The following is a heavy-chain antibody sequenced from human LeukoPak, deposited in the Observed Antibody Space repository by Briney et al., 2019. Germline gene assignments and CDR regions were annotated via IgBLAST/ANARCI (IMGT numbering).Heavy chain of an antibody. CDR3: ARESIAARKGFDY. CDR1: GGSISSYY. Sequence: PSETLSLTCTVSGGSISSYYWSWVRQPPGKGLEWIGYIYYSGSTYYNPSLKSRVTISVDTSKNQFSLKLRSVTAADTAVYYCARESIAARKGFDYWGQGTLVTVSS. D-gene: IGHD6-6*01. V-gene: IGHV4-59*12. CDR2: IYYSGST. J-gene: IGHJ4*02.